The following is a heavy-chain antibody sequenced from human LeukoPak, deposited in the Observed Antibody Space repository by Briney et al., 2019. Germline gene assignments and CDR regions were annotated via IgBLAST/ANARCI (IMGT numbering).Heavy chain of an antibody. CDR1: GGSISSYY. V-gene: IGHV4-4*07. J-gene: IGHJ6*03. D-gene: IGHD1-26*01. CDR2: IYTSGST. CDR3: ARESGSYGYYYYYYMDV. Sequence: ASETLSLTCTVSGGSISSYYWSWIRQPAGKGLEWIGRIYTSGSTNYNPSLKSRVTMSVDTSKNQFSLKLSSVTAADTAVYYCARESGSYGYYYYYYMDVWGKGTTVTVSS.